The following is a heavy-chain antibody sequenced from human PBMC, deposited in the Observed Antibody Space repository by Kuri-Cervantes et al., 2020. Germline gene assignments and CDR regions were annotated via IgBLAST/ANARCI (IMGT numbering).Heavy chain of an antibody. V-gene: IGHV1-2*04. J-gene: IGHJ4*02. CDR1: GGTFSSYA. D-gene: IGHD1/OR15-1a*01. CDR2: INPNSGGT. CDR3: ARVESGTYTTFDN. Sequence: ASVKVSCKASGGTFSSYAISWVRQAPGQGLEWMGWINPNSGGTNYAQKFQGWVTMTRDTSISTAYMELSRLRSDDTAVYYCARVESGTYTTFDNWGQGTLVTVSS.